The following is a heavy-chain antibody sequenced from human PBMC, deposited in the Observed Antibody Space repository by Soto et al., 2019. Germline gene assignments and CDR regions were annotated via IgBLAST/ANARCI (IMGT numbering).Heavy chain of an antibody. J-gene: IGHJ4*02. CDR2: ISYDGSNK. CDR1: GFTFSSYA. V-gene: IGHV3-30-3*01. CDR3: ASPTGPLGY. Sequence: QVQLVESGGGVVQPGRSLRLSCAASGFTFSSYAMHWVRQAPGKGLEWVAVISYDGSNKYYADSVKGRFTISRDNSKNPLYLQMNSLRAEDTAVYYCASPTGPLGYWGQGTLVTVSS.